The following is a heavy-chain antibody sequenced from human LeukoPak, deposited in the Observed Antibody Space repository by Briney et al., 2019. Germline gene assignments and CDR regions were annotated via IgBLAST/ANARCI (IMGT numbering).Heavy chain of an antibody. CDR2: ISGRGGST. CDR1: GFTFGSYA. Sequence: PGGSLRLSCAASGFTFGSYAMSWVRQAPGKGLEWVSYISGRGGSTFYADSVKGRLTISRDNSKNTLFLQMNSLRAEDTAVYYCAKDRWEVPVGYLDLWGRGTLVTVSS. CDR3: AKDRWEVPVGYLDL. D-gene: IGHD1-26*01. V-gene: IGHV3-23*01. J-gene: IGHJ2*01.